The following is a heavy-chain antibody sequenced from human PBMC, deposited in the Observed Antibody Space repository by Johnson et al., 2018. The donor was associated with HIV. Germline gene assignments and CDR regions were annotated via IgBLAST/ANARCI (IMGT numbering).Heavy chain of an antibody. Sequence: QVQLVESGGGLVQPGGSLRLSCAASGFTFSSYAMHWVRQAPGKGLEWVSGINWNGGSTGYADSVKGRFAISRDNSKNTLYLQMNSLRAEDTALYYCARDTKVPRYNWNDGAFDIWGQGTMVTVSS. CDR3: ARDTKVPRYNWNDGAFDI. V-gene: IGHV3-NL1*01. CDR1: GFTFSSYA. J-gene: IGHJ3*02. D-gene: IGHD1-1*01. CDR2: INWNGGST.